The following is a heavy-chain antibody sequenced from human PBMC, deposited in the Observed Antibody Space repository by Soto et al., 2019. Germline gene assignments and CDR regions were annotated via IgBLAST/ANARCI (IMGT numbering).Heavy chain of an antibody. CDR2: IYSGGST. J-gene: IGHJ6*02. V-gene: IGHV3-53*04. CDR1: GFTVSSNY. Sequence: GGSLRLSCAASGFTVSSNYMSWVRQAPGKGLEWVSVIYSGGSTYYADSVKGRFTISRHNSKNTLYLQMNSLRAEDMAVYYCARDGGYYDSSGPTEDYYYGMDVWGQGTTVTVSS. D-gene: IGHD3-22*01. CDR3: ARDGGYYDSSGPTEDYYYGMDV.